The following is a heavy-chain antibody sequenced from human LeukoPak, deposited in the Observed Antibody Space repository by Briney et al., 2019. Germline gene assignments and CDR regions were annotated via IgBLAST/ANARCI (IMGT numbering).Heavy chain of an antibody. CDR1: GYAFTGYY. CDR2: INPNSGGT. Sequence: ASVKVSCTASGYAFTGYYIHWVRQAPGQGLEWMGRINPNSGGTNYAQNFQGRVTMTRDTSISTAYMELTRLRSDDTAVYYCARDGSSGGFDYWGQGTLVTVSS. CDR3: ARDGSSGGFDY. V-gene: IGHV1-2*06. D-gene: IGHD6-13*01. J-gene: IGHJ4*02.